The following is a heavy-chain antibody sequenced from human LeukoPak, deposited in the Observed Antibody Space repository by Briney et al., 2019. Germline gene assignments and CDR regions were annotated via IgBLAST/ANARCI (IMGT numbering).Heavy chain of an antibody. D-gene: IGHD6-13*01. CDR2: IDSGGGNT. J-gene: IGHJ4*02. CDR3: VRGIAGFDY. CDR1: GFTFSTYG. V-gene: IGHV3-NL1*01. Sequence: PGRSLRLSCVASGFTFSTYGMHWVRQAPGKGLEWVSSIDSGGGNTYYADSVKGRFTISRDNSKNTLYLQMNSLRAEDTAVYYCVRGIAGFDYWGQGTLVTVSS.